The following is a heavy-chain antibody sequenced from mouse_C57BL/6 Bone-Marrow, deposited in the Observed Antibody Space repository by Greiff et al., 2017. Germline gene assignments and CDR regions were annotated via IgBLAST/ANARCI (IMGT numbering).Heavy chain of an antibody. D-gene: IGHD1-1*01. CDR2: INPNSGST. J-gene: IGHJ1*03. Sequence: EVQLQQSGAELVKPGASVKISCKASGYTFTDYYMDWVKQRPGQGLEWIGDINPNSGSTNYKEKFKGKATLTVDKSSSTAYMQLRSLTSEDTAVYYCARGCVVADWYLDVWGTGTTVTVSS. V-gene: IGHV1-18*01. CDR1: GYTFTDYY. CDR3: ARGCVVADWYLDV.